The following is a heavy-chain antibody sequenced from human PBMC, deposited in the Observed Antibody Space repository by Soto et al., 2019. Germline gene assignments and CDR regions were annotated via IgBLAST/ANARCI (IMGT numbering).Heavy chain of an antibody. CDR2: IYYSVT. CDR1: GGSISSYY. V-gene: IGHV4-59*01. J-gene: IGHJ3*02. CDR3: ARDCSGGSCYSSNAFDI. D-gene: IGHD2-15*01. Sequence: PSETLSLTCRVSGGSISSYYWSWIRQPPGKGLEWIAYIYYSVTSYNPSLKSRVSISLDTSKNQFSLKLSSVTAEDTAVYYCARDCSGGSCYSSNAFDIWGQGTMVTVSS.